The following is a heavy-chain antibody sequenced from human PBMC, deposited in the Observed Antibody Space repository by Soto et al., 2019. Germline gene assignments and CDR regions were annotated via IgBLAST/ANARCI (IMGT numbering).Heavy chain of an antibody. Sequence: GASVKVSCKASGYTFTSYAMHWVRQAPGQRLEWMGWINAGNGNTKYSQKFQGRFTISRDNSKNTLYLQMNSLRAEDTAVYYCARGEEFAVVTGHFDYWGQGTLVTVSS. CDR3: ARGEEFAVVTGHFDY. J-gene: IGHJ4*02. CDR1: GYTFTSYA. V-gene: IGHV1-3*01. D-gene: IGHD2-21*02. CDR2: INAGNGNT.